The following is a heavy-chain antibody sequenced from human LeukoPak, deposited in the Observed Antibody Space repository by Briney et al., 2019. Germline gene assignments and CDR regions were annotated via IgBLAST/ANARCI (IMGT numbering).Heavy chain of an antibody. V-gene: IGHV1-18*01. CDR3: ARGEPGIAVARYYYYGMDV. CDR1: GYTFTSYG. Sequence: ASVKVSCKASGYTFTSYGISWVRQAPGQGLEWMGWISAYNGNTNYAQKLQGRVTMTTDTSTSTAYMELGSLRSDDTAVYYCARGEPGIAVARYYYYGMDVWGQGTTVTVSS. J-gene: IGHJ6*02. D-gene: IGHD6-19*01. CDR2: ISAYNGNT.